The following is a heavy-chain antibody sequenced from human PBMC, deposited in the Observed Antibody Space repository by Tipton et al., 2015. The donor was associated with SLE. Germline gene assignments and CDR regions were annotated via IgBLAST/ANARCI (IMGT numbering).Heavy chain of an antibody. Sequence: TLSLTCTVSGGSISSSSYYWGWIRQPPGKGLEWIGSIYYSGSTYYNPSLKSRVTISVDTSKNQFSLKLSSVTAADTAVYYCARRGPSSGWYGDAFDIWGQGAMVTVSS. J-gene: IGHJ3*02. CDR2: IYYSGST. V-gene: IGHV4-39*01. D-gene: IGHD6-19*01. CDR3: ARRGPSSGWYGDAFDI. CDR1: GGSISSSSYY.